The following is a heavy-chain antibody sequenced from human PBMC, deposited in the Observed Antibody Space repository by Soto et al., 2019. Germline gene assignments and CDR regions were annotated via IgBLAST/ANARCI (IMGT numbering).Heavy chain of an antibody. D-gene: IGHD3-16*01. CDR2: VFYGGT. J-gene: IGHJ4*02. V-gene: IGHV4-59*01. CDR3: ASYRGALYFES. CDR1: GRSMSINY. Sequence: PSETLSVTCSFSGRSMSINYWSWIRQSPDKGLEWLGYVFYGGTDYNPSLGGRVSMSVETSKSQFSLKLTSVTVADTAVYYCASYRGALYFESWGPGIMVTVSS.